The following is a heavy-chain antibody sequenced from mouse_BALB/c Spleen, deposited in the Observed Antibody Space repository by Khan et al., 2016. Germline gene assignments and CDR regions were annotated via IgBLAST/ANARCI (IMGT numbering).Heavy chain of an antibody. CDR2: ISTYYGDT. J-gene: IGHJ4*01. CDR1: GYTFTDYA. D-gene: IGHD2-1*01. Sequence: QVQLQQSGAELVRPGVSVKISCKGSGYTFTDYAIHWVKQSHAKSLEWIGVISTYYGDTSYNQKFEGKATMTVGKSSSTAYVELARLTSEDSAIYYCTREGLNYDYAMDYWGQGTSVTVSS. V-gene: IGHV1S137*01. CDR3: TREGLNYDYAMDY.